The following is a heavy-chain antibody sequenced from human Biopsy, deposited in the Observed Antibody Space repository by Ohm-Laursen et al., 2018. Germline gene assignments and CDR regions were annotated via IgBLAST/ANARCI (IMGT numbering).Heavy chain of an antibody. J-gene: IGHJ5*02. CDR1: GFTFSSHA. V-gene: IGHV3-23*01. CDR3: ARDLYDFCGGCPFDP. Sequence: LSLTCAASGFTFSSHAMSWVRQAPGKGLECVSVINGSGGSTYYADPVKGRFTISRDNSKNALYLQMNSLRAEDTAMYYCARDLYDFCGGCPFDPWGQGTLVTVS. CDR2: INGSGGST. D-gene: IGHD3-3*01.